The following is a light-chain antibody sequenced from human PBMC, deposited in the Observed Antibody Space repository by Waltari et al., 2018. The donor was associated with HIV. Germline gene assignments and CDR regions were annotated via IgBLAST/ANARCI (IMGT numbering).Light chain of an antibody. Sequence: DLQLTQSPSSLSASLVDTVTSPCRASQDISNFVSWFQLQPGKAPKPLVHGAFILQRGVPSRFSGSGSGTDYTLTITGLQAEDFATYFCQQYYGVPLTFGGGTRVDI. CDR3: QQYYGVPLT. CDR2: GAF. CDR1: QDISNF. V-gene: IGKV1-NL1*01. J-gene: IGKJ4*01.